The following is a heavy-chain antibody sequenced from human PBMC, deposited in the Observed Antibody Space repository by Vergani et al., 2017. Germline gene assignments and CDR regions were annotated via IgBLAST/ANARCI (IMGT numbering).Heavy chain of an antibody. CDR2: ISASNGNT. CDR3: AGGRLKREGVATNWFDP. D-gene: IGHD2-15*01. CDR1: GYTFTTYG. J-gene: IGHJ5*02. V-gene: IGHV1-18*01. Sequence: QVQLVQSGTEVKKPGASVKVSCKASGYTFTTYGISWVRQAPGQGLEWMGWISASNGNTNYAQKLLGRGAMTTDRSTSTAYMELRSLRSDDTAVYYCAGGRLKREGVATNWFDPWGQGTLVTVSS.